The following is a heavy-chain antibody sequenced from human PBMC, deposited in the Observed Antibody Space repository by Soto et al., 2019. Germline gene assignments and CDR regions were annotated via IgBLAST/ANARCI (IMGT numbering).Heavy chain of an antibody. J-gene: IGHJ4*02. CDR3: ARVGVDSYESSGYYFYFHY. CDR1: GFTFNNYG. CDR2: IWYDGSNK. D-gene: IGHD3-22*01. Sequence: QVQLVESGGGVVQPGRSLRLSCAASGFTFNNYGMHWVRQAPGKGLEWVAVIWYDGSNKYYADSVKGRFTISRDNSKNTLYLQMNSLRAEDTAVYYCARVGVDSYESSGYYFYFHYWGQGTLVTVSS. V-gene: IGHV3-33*01.